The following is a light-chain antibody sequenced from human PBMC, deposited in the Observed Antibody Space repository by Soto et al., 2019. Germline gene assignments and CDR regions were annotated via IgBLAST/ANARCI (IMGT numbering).Light chain of an antibody. Sequence: EIVLPQSPATLALSPGERDTLSCRASQSVSSYLAWYQQRPGHAPRLLLYDASNRATGIPARFSGSRSGTDLTLTISSLEPEDFAVYCCQQRNNSPPCFGGGTKVELK. CDR1: QSVSSY. J-gene: IGKJ4*01. V-gene: IGKV3-11*01. CDR3: QQRNNSPPC. CDR2: DAS.